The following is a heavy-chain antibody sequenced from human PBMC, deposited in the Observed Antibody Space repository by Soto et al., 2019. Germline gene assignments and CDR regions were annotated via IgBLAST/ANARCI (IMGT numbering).Heavy chain of an antibody. CDR2: MNPNSGNT. D-gene: IGHD3-10*01. CDR3: ARTIQGSGSSPRGVDV. J-gene: IGHJ6*02. CDR1: GYTFTSYD. Sequence: QVQLVQSGAEVKKPGASVKVSCKASGYTFTSYDINWVRQATGQGLEWMGWMNPNSGNTGYAQKFQGRVTMTRNTSISTAYMELSSLRSEDTAVYYCARTIQGSGSSPRGVDVWGQGTTVTVSS. V-gene: IGHV1-8*01.